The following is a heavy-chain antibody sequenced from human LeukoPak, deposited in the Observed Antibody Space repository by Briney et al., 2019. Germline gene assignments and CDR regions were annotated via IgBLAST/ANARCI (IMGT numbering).Heavy chain of an antibody. V-gene: IGHV4-59*08. D-gene: IGHD1-26*01. J-gene: IGHJ4*02. CDR2: IYYSGST. CDR1: GGSISSYY. Sequence: SETLSLTCTVSGGSISSYYWSWIRQPPGKGLEWIGYIYYSGSTNYNPSLKSRVTISVDTSKNQFSLKLSSVTAADTAVYYCASFRYSGSYSDYWGQGTLVTVSS. CDR3: ASFRYSGSYSDY.